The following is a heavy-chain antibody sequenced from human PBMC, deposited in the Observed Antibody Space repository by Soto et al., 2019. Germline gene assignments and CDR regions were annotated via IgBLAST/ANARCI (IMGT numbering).Heavy chain of an antibody. J-gene: IGHJ6*02. CDR3: ARDLCGGCGTDCYPLDV. D-gene: IGHD2-21*02. V-gene: IGHV4-30-4*02. Sequence: SETLSLTCTVSGGSISSGDYYWSWIRQPPGKGLEWIGYIYYSGSTYYNPSLKSRVTISVDTSKNQFSLKLNSVTAADTAVYYCARDLCGGCGTDCYPLDVWGQGTTVTVSS. CDR1: GGSISSGDYY. CDR2: IYYSGST.